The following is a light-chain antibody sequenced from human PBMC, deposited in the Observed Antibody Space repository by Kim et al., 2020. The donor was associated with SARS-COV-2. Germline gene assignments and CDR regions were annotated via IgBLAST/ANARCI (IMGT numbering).Light chain of an antibody. Sequence: CTRSSGYSNYKVDWYQQRPGRGPRFVMRVGTGGIVGAKGDGIPDRFSVLGSGLNRYLTIKNIQEEDESDYHCGADHGSGSNFVVVFGGGTQLTVL. J-gene: IGLJ2*01. V-gene: IGLV9-49*01. CDR1: SGYSNYK. CDR2: VGTGGIVG. CDR3: GADHGSGSNFVVV.